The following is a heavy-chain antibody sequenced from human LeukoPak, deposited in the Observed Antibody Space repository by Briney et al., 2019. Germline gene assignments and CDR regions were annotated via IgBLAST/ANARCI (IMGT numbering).Heavy chain of an antibody. CDR1: GYSISSGYY. D-gene: IGHD3-22*01. J-gene: IGHJ5*02. CDR3: ARVEFYYDSSGSNWFDP. CDR2: IYHSGST. V-gene: IGHV4-38-2*02. Sequence: SETLSLTCTVSGYSISSGYYWGWIQQPPGKGLEWIGIIYHSGSTYYNPSVKSRVTISVDTSKNQFSLKLSSVTAADTAVYYCARVEFYYDSSGSNWFDPWGQGTLVTVSS.